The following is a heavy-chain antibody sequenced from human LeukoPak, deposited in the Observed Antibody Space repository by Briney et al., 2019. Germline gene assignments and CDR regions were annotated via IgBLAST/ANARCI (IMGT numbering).Heavy chain of an antibody. D-gene: IGHD2-15*01. CDR2: TSNKADSYTT. J-gene: IGHJ4*02. CDR1: ESTISDQY. V-gene: IGHV3-72*01. CDR3: TRHYFSD. Sequence: GGSLRLSCAASESTISDQYMDWVRHAPGKGLEWVGRTSNKADSYTTYYAASVKGRFTISRDDSKNLLYLQMKSLKAEVTAVYYCTRHYFSDWGQGTLVTVSS.